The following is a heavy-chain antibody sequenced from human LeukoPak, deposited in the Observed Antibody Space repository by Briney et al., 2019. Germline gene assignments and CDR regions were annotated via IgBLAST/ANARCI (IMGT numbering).Heavy chain of an antibody. CDR3: AKFPRNIAVAGPIDY. CDR1: GFTFSSYA. V-gene: IGHV3-23*01. D-gene: IGHD6-19*01. Sequence: TGGSLRLSCAASGFTFSSYAMSWVRQAPGKGLEWVSAISGSGGSTYYADSVKGRFTISRDNSKNTLYLQMNSLRAEDTAVYYCAKFPRNIAVAGPIDYWGQGTLVTVSS. CDR2: ISGSGGST. J-gene: IGHJ4*02.